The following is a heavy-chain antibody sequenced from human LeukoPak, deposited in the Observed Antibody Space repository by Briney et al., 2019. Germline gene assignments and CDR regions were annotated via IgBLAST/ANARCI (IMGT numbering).Heavy chain of an antibody. CDR1: GFTFSSYG. Sequence: GGSLRLSCAASGFTFSSYGMSWVRQAPGKGLEWVSAISGSGGSTYYADSVKGRFTISRDNSKNTPYLQMNSLRAEDTAVYYCAKSSGPYGSDAPPLVYMDVWGKGTTVTISS. V-gene: IGHV3-23*01. J-gene: IGHJ6*03. D-gene: IGHD3-10*01. CDR3: AKSSGPYGSDAPPLVYMDV. CDR2: ISGSGGST.